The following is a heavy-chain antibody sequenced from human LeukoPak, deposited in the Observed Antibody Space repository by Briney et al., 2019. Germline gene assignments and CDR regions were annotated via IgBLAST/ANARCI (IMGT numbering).Heavy chain of an antibody. CDR3: ARDGHQWLAYNWFDP. CDR2: IKQDGSEK. D-gene: IGHD6-19*01. J-gene: IGHJ5*02. Sequence: GGSLRLSCAASGFTFSSYWMSWVRQAPGKGLEWVANIKQDGSEKYYVDSVKGRFTISRDNAKNSLYLQMNSLRAEDTAVYYCARDGHQWLAYNWFDPWGQGTLVTVSS. V-gene: IGHV3-7*01. CDR1: GFTFSSYW.